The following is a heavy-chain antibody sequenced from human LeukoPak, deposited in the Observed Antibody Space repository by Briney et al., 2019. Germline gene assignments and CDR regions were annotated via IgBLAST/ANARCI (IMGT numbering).Heavy chain of an antibody. V-gene: IGHV4-38-2*02. CDR2: ISDSGSA. CDR3: ARNEPVDRSIASLDY. J-gene: IGHJ4*02. CDR1: GSSMSSDYY. D-gene: IGHD6-6*01. Sequence: SETLSLTCTVSGSSMSSDYYWGWIRQPPGKGLEWIGSISDSGSAYYNPSLKSRVVISVDPSKKQFSLKVTSVTAADTAVYYCARNEPVDRSIASLDYWGQGTLVTVSS.